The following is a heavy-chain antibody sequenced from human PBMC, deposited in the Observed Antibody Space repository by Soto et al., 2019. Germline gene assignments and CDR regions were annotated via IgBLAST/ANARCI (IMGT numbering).Heavy chain of an antibody. Sequence: PGGSLRLSCAASGFTFSSYWMSWVRQAPGKGLEWVANINQDGSEKYYVDSVKGRFTISRDNSKNTLYLQMNSLRAEDTAVYYCARVNCGYPPSYWGQGTLVTVSS. CDR1: GFTFSSYW. CDR3: ARVNCGYPPSY. J-gene: IGHJ4*02. CDR2: INQDGSEK. D-gene: IGHD5-12*01. V-gene: IGHV3-7*05.